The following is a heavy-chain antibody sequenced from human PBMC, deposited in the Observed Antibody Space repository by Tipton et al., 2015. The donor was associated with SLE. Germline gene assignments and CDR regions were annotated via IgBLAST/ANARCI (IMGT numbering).Heavy chain of an antibody. Sequence: RSLRLSCAASGFIFSNYGMHWVRQVPGNGLEGVAVIWYDGSYKYYADSVKGRFTISRDNSKSTLYLQMNSLRAEDTAVYYCAKDRDFYDSSGSDYWGQGILVTVSS. CDR3: AKDRDFYDSSGSDY. J-gene: IGHJ4*02. D-gene: IGHD3-22*01. V-gene: IGHV3-33*06. CDR2: IWYDGSYK. CDR1: GFIFSNYG.